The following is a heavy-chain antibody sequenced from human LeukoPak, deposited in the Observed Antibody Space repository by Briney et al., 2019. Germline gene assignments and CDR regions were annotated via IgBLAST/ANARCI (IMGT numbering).Heavy chain of an antibody. CDR3: ARVSPYCSGGSCYFDY. J-gene: IGHJ4*02. D-gene: IGHD2-15*01. CDR2: INHSGGT. CDR1: GGSFSGYY. V-gene: IGHV4-34*01. Sequence: SETLSLTCAVYGGSFSGYYWSWIRQPPGKGLEWIGEINHSGGTNYNPSLKSQVTISVDTSKNQFSLKLSSVTAADTAVYYCARVSPYCSGGSCYFDYWGQGTLVTVSS.